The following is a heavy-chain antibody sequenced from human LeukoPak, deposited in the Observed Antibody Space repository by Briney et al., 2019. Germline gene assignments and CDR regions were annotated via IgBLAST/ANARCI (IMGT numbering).Heavy chain of an antibody. D-gene: IGHD3-3*01. CDR3: ARLISSLRFLKWFDAL. J-gene: IGHJ4*02. Sequence: SETLSLTCTVSGGSISSSSYYWGWIRQPPGKGLEWIGNIYYSGSTYYNPSLKSRVTIFVDTSRNQFSLKLSSVTAADTAVYYCARLISSLRFLKWFDALWGQGTLVTVSS. CDR1: GGSISSSSYY. CDR2: IYYSGST. V-gene: IGHV4-39*01.